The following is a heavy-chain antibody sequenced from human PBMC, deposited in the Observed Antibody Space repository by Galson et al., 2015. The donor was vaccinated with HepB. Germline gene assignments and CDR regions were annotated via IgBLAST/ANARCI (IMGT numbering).Heavy chain of an antibody. CDR3: ARDPAYCSSTSCRAYYYYYGMDV. J-gene: IGHJ6*02. D-gene: IGHD2-2*01. Sequence: SVKVSCKASGYTFTSYYMHWVRQAPGQGLEWMGIINPSGGSTSYAQKFQGRVTMTRDTSTSTVYMELSSLRSEDTAVYYCARDPAYCSSTSCRAYYYYYGMDVWGQGTTVTVSS. CDR2: INPSGGST. V-gene: IGHV1-46*01. CDR1: GYTFTSYY.